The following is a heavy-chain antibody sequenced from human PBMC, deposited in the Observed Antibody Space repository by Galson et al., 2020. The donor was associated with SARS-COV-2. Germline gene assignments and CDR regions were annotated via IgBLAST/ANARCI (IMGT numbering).Heavy chain of an antibody. J-gene: IGHJ4*02. CDR1: GFTFSDYY. V-gene: IGHV3-11*06. CDR2: ISSSSSYT. D-gene: IGHD3-22*01. CDR3: ARAHYYSKYYFDY. Sequence: GGSLRLSCAASGFTFSDYYMSWIRQAPGKGLEWVSYISSSSSYTNYADSVKGRFTISRDNAKNSLYLQMNSLRAEDTAVYYCARAHYYSKYYFDYWGQGTLVTVSS.